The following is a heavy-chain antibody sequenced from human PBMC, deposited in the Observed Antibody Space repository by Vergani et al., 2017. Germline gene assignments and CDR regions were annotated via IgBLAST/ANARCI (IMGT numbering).Heavy chain of an antibody. CDR1: GGSISSYY. CDR3: ARATPMVYAIWGGGYFDY. V-gene: IGHV4-59*01. J-gene: IGHJ4*02. CDR2: IYYSGRT. D-gene: IGHD2-8*01. Sequence: QVQLQESGPGLVKPSETLSLTCTVSGGSISSYYWSWIRQPPGKGLQWIGYIYYSGRTNYNPSLKSRVTISVDTSKNQFSLKLSSVTAADTAVYYCARATPMVYAIWGGGYFDYWGQGTLVTVSS.